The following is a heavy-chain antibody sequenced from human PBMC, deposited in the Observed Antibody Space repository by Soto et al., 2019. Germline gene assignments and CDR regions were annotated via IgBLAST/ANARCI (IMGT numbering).Heavy chain of an antibody. J-gene: IGHJ4*02. CDR3: ASGRWLQLEYGPCLGY. CDR2: ISYDGSNK. D-gene: IGHD1-1*01. Sequence: PGGSLRLSCAASGFTFSSYAMQWVRQAPGKGLEWVAVISYDGSNKYYADSVKGRFTISRDNSKNTLYLQMNSLRAEDTAVYYCASGRWLQLEYGPCLGYWGQGTLVTVSS. CDR1: GFTFSSYA. V-gene: IGHV3-30-3*01.